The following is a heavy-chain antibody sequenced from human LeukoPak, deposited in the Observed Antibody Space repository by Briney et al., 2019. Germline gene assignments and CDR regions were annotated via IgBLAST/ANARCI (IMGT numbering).Heavy chain of an antibody. Sequence: GSLRLSCAASGFTFSSYVINWVRQAPGKGLEWVSGISDSGGSTYYADSVKGRFTISRDNSKNTLYLQMNSLRAEDTAVYYCAKNSGSYSQNWFDPWGQGTLVTVSS. J-gene: IGHJ5*02. D-gene: IGHD1-26*01. CDR3: AKNSGSYSQNWFDP. V-gene: IGHV3-23*01. CDR1: GFTFSSYV. CDR2: ISDSGGST.